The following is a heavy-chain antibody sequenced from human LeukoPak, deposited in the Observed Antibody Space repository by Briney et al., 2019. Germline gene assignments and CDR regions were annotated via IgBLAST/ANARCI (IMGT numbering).Heavy chain of an antibody. D-gene: IGHD3-22*01. CDR3: AKDKNRGYYDSSGYYHY. J-gene: IGHJ4*02. V-gene: IGHV3-21*04. CDR1: GFTFSSYS. CDR2: ISSSSSNI. Sequence: GGSLRLSCAASGFTFSSYSMNWVRQAPGKGLEWVSSISSSSSNIYYADSVKGRFTISRDNSKNTLYLQMNRLRAEDTAVYYCAKDKNRGYYDSSGYYHYWGQGTLVTVSS.